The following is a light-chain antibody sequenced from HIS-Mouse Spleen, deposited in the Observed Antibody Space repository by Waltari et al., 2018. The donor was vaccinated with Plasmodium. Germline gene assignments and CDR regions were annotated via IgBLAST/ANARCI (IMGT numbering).Light chain of an antibody. Sequence: QSALTQPASVSGSPGPSITISCTGTSRDVGGYKYVSWYQQHPGKDPKLMIYDVSNRPSGVSNRFSGSKSGNTASLTISGLQAEDEADYYCSSYTSSSTLVFGGGTKLTVL. CDR2: DVS. V-gene: IGLV2-14*03. CDR3: SSYTSSSTLV. CDR1: SRDVGGYKY. J-gene: IGLJ2*01.